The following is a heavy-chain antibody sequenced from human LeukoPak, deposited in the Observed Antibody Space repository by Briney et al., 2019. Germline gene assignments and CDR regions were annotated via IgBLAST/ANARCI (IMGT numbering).Heavy chain of an antibody. CDR3: ATGGGFGVPYYYYYGMDV. J-gene: IGHJ6*02. CDR1: GYTFTSYA. Sequence: APVKVSCKASGYTFTSYAMHWVRQAPGQRLEWMGWINAGNGNTKYSQKFQGRVTITRDTSASTAYMELSSLRSEDTAVYYCATGGGFGVPYYYYYGMDVWGQGTTVTVSS. CDR2: INAGNGNT. D-gene: IGHD3-10*01. V-gene: IGHV1-3*01.